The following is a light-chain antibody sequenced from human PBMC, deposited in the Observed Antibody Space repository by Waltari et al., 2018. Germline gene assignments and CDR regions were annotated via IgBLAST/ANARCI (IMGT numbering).Light chain of an antibody. CDR3: SSRDSSGNHVL. Sequence: QSVLTQPPSASGTPGQRVTISCSGSGSNIGINTVNWYQQLPGTAPKLLIYNDNQRPSGVPDRFSGSKSGSSASLAISGLQSDDEANYFCSSRDSSGNHVLFGGGTKLTVL. CDR1: GSNIGINT. V-gene: IGLV1-44*01. J-gene: IGLJ3*02. CDR2: NDN.